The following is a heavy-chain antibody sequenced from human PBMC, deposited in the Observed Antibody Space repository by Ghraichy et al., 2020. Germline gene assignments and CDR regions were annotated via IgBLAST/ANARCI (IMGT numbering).Heavy chain of an antibody. Sequence: GGSLRLSCVASGFSFSSYAMSWVRQAPGKGLDWVSGITGSGCSTYSADSVKGRFTISRDNSKNMLYLQMNSLRAEDTAVYYCARGTGYSYGKTALDYWGQGTLVTVSS. CDR2: ITGSGCST. D-gene: IGHD5-18*01. CDR1: GFSFSSYA. CDR3: ARGTGYSYGKTALDY. J-gene: IGHJ4*02. V-gene: IGHV3-23*01.